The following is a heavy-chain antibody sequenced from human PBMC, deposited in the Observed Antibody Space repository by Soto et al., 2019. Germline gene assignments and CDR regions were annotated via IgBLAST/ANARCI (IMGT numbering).Heavy chain of an antibody. V-gene: IGHV2-70*11. CDR1: GFSLSTSGMC. D-gene: IGHD6-6*01. Sequence: SGPTLVNPTQTLTLTCTFSGFSLSTSGMCVSWNRQPPGKAMEWLARIDWDDDKYYSTPLKTRLTISKDTSKNQVVLTMTNMDPVDTATYYCARTEYSSSLNWFDPWGQGTLVTVSS. CDR3: ARTEYSSSLNWFDP. J-gene: IGHJ5*02. CDR2: IDWDDDK.